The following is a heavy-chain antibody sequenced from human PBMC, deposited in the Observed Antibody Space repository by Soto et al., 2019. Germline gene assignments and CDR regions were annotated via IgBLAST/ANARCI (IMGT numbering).Heavy chain of an antibody. Sequence: SETLSLTCTVSGGSISSGDYYWSWIRQHPGKGLEWIGYIYYSGSTYYNPSLKSRVTISVDTSKNQFSLKLSSVTAADTAVYYCAREVGNLGEKQAGWKHYYYGMDVWGQGTTVTVSS. CDR3: AREVGNLGEKQAGWKHYYYGMDV. V-gene: IGHV4-31*03. J-gene: IGHJ6*02. CDR2: IYYSGST. CDR1: GGSISSGDYY. D-gene: IGHD3-16*01.